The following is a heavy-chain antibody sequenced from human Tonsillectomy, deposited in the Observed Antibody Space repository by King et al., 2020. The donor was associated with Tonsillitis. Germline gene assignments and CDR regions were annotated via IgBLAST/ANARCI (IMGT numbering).Heavy chain of an antibody. D-gene: IGHD3-3*01. CDR2: MNPNSGNT. CDR3: ARVKMGITIFGVVPDYFDY. V-gene: IGHV1-8*01. J-gene: IGHJ4*02. CDR1: GYTFTSYD. Sequence: VQLVESGAEVKKPGASVKVSCKASGYTFTSYDINWVRQATGQGREWIGWMNPNSGNTGYAQKFQGRGTMTRNTAISTAYMELSSLRSEDTAVYYCARVKMGITIFGVVPDYFDYWGQGTLVTVSS.